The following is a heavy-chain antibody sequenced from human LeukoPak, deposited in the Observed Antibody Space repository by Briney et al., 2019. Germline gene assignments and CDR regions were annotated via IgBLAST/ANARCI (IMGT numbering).Heavy chain of an antibody. CDR2: IIPIFGTA. CDR1: GGAFSSYA. J-gene: IGHJ5*02. D-gene: IGHD1-7*01. CDR3: ARRLGITGTTWWFDP. V-gene: IGHV1-69*05. Sequence: SVKVSCKASGGAFSSYAISWVRQAPGQGLEWMGGIIPIFGTANYAQKFQGRVTITTDESTSTAYMELSSLRSEDTAVYYCARRLGITGTTWWFDPWGQGTLVTVSS.